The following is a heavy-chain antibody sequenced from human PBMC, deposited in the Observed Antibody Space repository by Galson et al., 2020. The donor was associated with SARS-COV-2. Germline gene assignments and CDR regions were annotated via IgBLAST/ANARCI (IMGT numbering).Heavy chain of an antibody. Sequence: ETSATLSLTCAVSIGSMTSHYWSWIRQAPGKGLEWIGYISYDGTTTYNPSLQSRVTISIDTSKNQFSLRLTSVTAADTALYYCAKLAEGRRSSEDYWGQGTRVTVSS. D-gene: IGHD1-26*01. CDR3: AKLAEGRRSSEDY. CDR1: IGSMTSHY. V-gene: IGHV4-59*08. J-gene: IGHJ4*02. CDR2: ISYDGTT.